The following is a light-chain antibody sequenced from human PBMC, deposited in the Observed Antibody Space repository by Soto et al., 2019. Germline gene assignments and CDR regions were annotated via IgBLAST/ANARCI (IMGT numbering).Light chain of an antibody. CDR1: SSDVGSYKY. Sequence: QSALTPPASVSGSPGQSITISCTGTSSDVGSYKYVSWYQHYPGKAPKLIIYEVSNRPSGVSDRFSGSKSGNTASLTISGLQAEDEADYYCISYTTSSTVVFGGVTKLTVL. CDR2: EVS. V-gene: IGLV2-14*01. CDR3: ISYTTSSTVV. J-gene: IGLJ2*01.